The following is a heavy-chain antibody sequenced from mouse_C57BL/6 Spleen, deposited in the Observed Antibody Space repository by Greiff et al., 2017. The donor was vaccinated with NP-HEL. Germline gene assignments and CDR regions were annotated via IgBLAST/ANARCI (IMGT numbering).Heavy chain of an antibody. CDR2: IYPGDGDT. CDR3: ARLRDYSNYGAMDY. J-gene: IGHJ4*01. CDR1: GYAFSSYW. Sequence: VKLVESGAELVKPGASVKISCKASGYAFSSYWMNWVKQRPGKGLEWIGQIYPGDGDTNYNGKFKGKATLTADKSSSTAYMQLSSLTSEDSAVYFCARLRDYSNYGAMDYWGQGTSVTVSS. V-gene: IGHV1-80*01. D-gene: IGHD2-5*01.